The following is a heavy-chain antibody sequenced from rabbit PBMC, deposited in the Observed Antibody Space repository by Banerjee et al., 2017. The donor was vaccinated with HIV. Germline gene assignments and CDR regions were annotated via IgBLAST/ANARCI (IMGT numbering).Heavy chain of an antibody. V-gene: IGHV1S47*01. D-gene: IGHD7-1*01. CDR2: IDPVFGST. CDR1: GFDFSSYG. Sequence: QEQLVESGGGLVQPGGSLKLSCKASGFDFSSYGVSWVRQAPGKGLEWIGYIDPVFGSTYYASWVNGRFTISSDNAQNTVFLQMTSLTASDTATYFCARGGNTAGDGAALWGPGTLVTVS. J-gene: IGHJ6*01. CDR3: ARGGNTAGDGAAL.